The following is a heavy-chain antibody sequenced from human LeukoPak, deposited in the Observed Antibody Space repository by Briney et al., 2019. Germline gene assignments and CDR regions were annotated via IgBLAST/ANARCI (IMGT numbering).Heavy chain of an antibody. V-gene: IGHV3-48*01. Sequence: PGGSLRLSCVASGFTFSSYSMNWVRRAPGKGLEWVSYISRSSGTIYYTDSVKGRFTISRDNAKNSLSLQMNSLRAEDTAVYYCARESSFDYWGQGTLVTVSS. CDR1: GFTFSSYS. CDR2: ISRSSGTI. J-gene: IGHJ4*02. D-gene: IGHD3-16*02. CDR3: ARESSFDY.